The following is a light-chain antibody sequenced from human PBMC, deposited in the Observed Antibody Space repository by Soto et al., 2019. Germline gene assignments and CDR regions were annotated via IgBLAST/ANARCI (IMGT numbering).Light chain of an antibody. CDR2: GNI. CDR1: SSNIGAGYD. CDR3: QSYDSTLSARDV. Sequence: QSVLTQPPSVSGAPGQRVTISCTGSSSNIGAGYDVHWYQQRPGTAPKLLIFGNINRPSVVPDRFSGSKSGTSASLAITGLQAEDEGDYYCQSYDSTLSARDVFGTGTKVTVL. V-gene: IGLV1-40*01. J-gene: IGLJ1*01.